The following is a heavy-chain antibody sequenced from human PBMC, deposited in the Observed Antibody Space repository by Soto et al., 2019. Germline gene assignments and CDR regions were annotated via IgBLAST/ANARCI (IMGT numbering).Heavy chain of an antibody. CDR2: IIPILGIA. Sequence: QVQLVQSGAEVKKPGSSVKVSCKASGGTFSSYTISWVRQAPGQGLEWMGRIIPILGIANYAQKFQGRVTITADKFTSTAYMELSSLRSEDTAVYYCARGGSSSSSRYYYYYMDVWGKGTTVTVSS. J-gene: IGHJ6*03. CDR1: GGTFSSYT. CDR3: ARGGSSSSSRYYYYYMDV. V-gene: IGHV1-69*02. D-gene: IGHD6-6*01.